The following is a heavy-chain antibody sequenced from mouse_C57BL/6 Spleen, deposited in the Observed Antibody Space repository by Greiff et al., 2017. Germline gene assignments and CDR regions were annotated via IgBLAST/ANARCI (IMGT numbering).Heavy chain of an antibody. CDR1: GYTFTSYC. J-gene: IGHJ1*03. CDR2: IDPSDSYT. CDR3: ARAGGSDGFPYFDV. D-gene: IGHD1-1*02. Sequence: VQLQQPGAELVRPGTSVKLSCKASGYTFTSYCMNWVKQRPGQGLEWIGGIDPSDSYTNYNQKFKGKATLTVDTYSSTAYMQLSSLTSEDSAVYYCARAGGSDGFPYFDVGGTGTTVTVAS. V-gene: IGHV1-59*01.